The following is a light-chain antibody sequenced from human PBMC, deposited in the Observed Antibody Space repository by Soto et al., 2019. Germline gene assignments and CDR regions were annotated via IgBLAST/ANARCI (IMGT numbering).Light chain of an antibody. J-gene: IGKJ2*01. CDR1: QSVLYNSNNKNH. CDR3: KKFYIIPST. V-gene: IGKV4-1*01. Sequence: DFVMTQAPDSLAVSLGERATINCKSSQSVLYNSNNKNHLGWFQQKPGHPPKLLIYGASFRPSGVPDRFSGRGFGKVSPLPISTLKAEDGEVFSCKKFYIIPSTFGQGPKRE. CDR2: GAS.